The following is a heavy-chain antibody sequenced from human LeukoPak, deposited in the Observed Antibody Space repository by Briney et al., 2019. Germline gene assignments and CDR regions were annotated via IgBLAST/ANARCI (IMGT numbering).Heavy chain of an antibody. CDR1: GFTFSTYA. J-gene: IGHJ4*02. D-gene: IGHD3-3*01. CDR2: ISYDGSNK. V-gene: IGHV3-30*04. Sequence: GGSLRLSCAASGFTFSTYAMHWVRQAPGKGLEWVAVISYDGSNKFYADSVKGRFTISRDNSKNTLYLQMNSLRTEDTAVYYCASNAGYDFWSGYYPNWGQGTLVTVSS. CDR3: ASNAGYDFWSGYYPN.